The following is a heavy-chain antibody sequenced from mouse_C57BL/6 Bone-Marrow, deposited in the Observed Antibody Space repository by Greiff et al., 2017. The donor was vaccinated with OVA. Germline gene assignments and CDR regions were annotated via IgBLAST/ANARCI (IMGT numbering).Heavy chain of an antibody. CDR3: TGNSPDY. CDR2: IDPANGDT. CDR1: GFNIKDDY. V-gene: IGHV14-4*01. Sequence: EVQLKESGAELVRPGASVKLSCTASGFNIKDDYMHWVKQRPEQGLEWIGWIDPANGDTEYASKFQGKATITADTSSNTAYLQLSSLTSEDTAVYYCTGNSPDYWGQGTTLTVSS. J-gene: IGHJ2*01.